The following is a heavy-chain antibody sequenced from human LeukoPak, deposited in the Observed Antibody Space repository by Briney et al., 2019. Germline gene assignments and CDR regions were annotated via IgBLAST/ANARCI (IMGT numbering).Heavy chain of an antibody. Sequence: ASVKVSCKASGYTFTGYYMHWVRQAPGQGLEWMGWINPYSGGTNYAQRFQGRVTMTRDTSISTAYMELNRLTSDDTAVYYCAREAMYYYGSGPVGPWGQGTLVTVSS. V-gene: IGHV1-2*02. CDR3: AREAMYYYGSGPVGP. CDR2: INPYSGGT. J-gene: IGHJ5*02. CDR1: GYTFTGYY. D-gene: IGHD3-10*01.